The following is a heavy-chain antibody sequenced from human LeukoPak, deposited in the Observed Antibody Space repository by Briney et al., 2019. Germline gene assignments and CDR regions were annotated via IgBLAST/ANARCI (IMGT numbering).Heavy chain of an antibody. CDR3: ARVNRGSGIT. CDR1: GGSISGNSYY. J-gene: IGHJ5*02. D-gene: IGHD3-10*01. V-gene: IGHV4-39*07. Sequence: PSETLSLTCTVSGGSISGNSYYWGWIRQPPGKGLEWIGALLYSGSTFYNPSLKSRVAISVDTTSGDTSKTQFSLQMSSVTAADTAVYYCARVNRGSGITWGQGTLVTVSA. CDR2: LLYSGST.